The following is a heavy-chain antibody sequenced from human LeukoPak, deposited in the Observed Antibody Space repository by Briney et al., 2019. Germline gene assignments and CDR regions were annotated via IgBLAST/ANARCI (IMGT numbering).Heavy chain of an antibody. J-gene: IGHJ4*02. CDR1: GGSISNYH. CDR2: IYAGGNT. CDR3: AREHKDYDGEGYYYGY. D-gene: IGHD2-8*01. Sequence: SETLSLTCTVSGGSISNYHWSWIRQPAGKGLEWIGRIYAGGNTDHNPSLKSRVTMSVDSSKNQFSLRLRSVTAADTAVYYCAREHKDYDGEGYYYGYWGQGTLVTVSS. V-gene: IGHV4-4*07.